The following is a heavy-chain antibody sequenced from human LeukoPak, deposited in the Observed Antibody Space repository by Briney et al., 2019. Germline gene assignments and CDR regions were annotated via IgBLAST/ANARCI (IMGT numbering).Heavy chain of an antibody. CDR1: EFTFSSYN. CDR3: ARVTDYYGSGSYSFDY. V-gene: IGHV3-48*01. CDR2: ISSRSTTI. J-gene: IGHJ4*02. D-gene: IGHD3-10*01. Sequence: GGSLRLSCAASEFTFSSYNMNWVRQAPGKGLDWVSYISSRSTTIYYADSVKGRFTISRDNAQNSLYLQMNRLRAEDTAVYYCARVTDYYGSGSYSFDYWGQGTLVTVSS.